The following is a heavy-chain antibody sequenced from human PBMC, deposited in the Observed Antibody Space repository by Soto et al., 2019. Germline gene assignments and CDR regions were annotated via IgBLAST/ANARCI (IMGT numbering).Heavy chain of an antibody. Sequence: GWSLRLSCAASGFTFSSYSMNWVRQAPGKGLEWVSSISSSSSYIYYADSVKGRFTISRDNAKNSLYLQMNSLRAEDTAVYYCARDMTATPQYYFDYWGQGTLVTVSS. CDR3: ARDMTATPQYYFDY. J-gene: IGHJ4*02. CDR1: GFTFSSYS. V-gene: IGHV3-21*01. CDR2: ISSSSSYI. D-gene: IGHD2-21*02.